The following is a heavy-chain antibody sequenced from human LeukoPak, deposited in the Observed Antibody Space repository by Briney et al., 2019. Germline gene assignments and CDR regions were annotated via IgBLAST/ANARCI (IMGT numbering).Heavy chain of an antibody. D-gene: IGHD2-15*01. CDR3: ARDIEENYYYYGMDV. Sequence: PGGSLRLSCAASGFTFSSYGMHWVRQAPGKGLEWVAVIWYDGSNKYYADSVKGRFTISRDNSKNTLYLQMNSLRAEDTAVYYCARDIEENYYYYGMDVWGQGTTVTVSS. CDR2: IWYDGSNK. V-gene: IGHV3-33*01. J-gene: IGHJ6*02. CDR1: GFTFSSYG.